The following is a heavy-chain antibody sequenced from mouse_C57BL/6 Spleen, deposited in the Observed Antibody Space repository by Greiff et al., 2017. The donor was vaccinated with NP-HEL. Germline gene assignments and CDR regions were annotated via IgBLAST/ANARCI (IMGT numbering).Heavy chain of an antibody. CDR1: GFTFSDYY. D-gene: IGHD1-1*01. V-gene: IGHV5-16*01. J-gene: IGHJ1*03. CDR2: INYDGSST. CDR3: ARVTTVVFDWYFDV. Sequence: EVQLVESEGGLVQPGSSMKLSCTASGFTFSDYYMAWVRQVPEKGLEWVANINYDGSSTYYLDSLKSRFIISRDNAKNILYLQMSSLKSEDTATYYCARVTTVVFDWYFDVWGTGTTVTVSS.